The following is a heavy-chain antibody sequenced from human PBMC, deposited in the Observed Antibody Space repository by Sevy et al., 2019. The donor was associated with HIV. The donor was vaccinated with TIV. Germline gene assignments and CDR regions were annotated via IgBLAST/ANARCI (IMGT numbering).Heavy chain of an antibody. CDR1: GFTFGDYT. J-gene: IGHJ6*02. CDR3: TRVEGAADWGMDV. V-gene: IGHV3-49*04. D-gene: IGHD1-26*01. CDR2: IRGKRNGGTT. Sequence: GGSQRLSCSPSGFTFGDYTVSWVRQAPGKGLEWIAFIRGKRNGGTTKYAASVKGRFTISRDDSKSIARLQMNSLKTEDTAVYYCTRVEGAADWGMDVWGQGTTVTVSS.